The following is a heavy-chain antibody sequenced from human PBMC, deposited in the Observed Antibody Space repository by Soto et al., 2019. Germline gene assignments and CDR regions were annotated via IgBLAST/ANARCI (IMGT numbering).Heavy chain of an antibody. Sequence: QVHLVQSGAEVKKPGASVKVSCKASGYTFTNYDINWVRQAPGQGLEWMGWISTYTGNTNYAQKLQGRATMTTDTTTSTAYMEARSPRSDDTAVYYCARGYYYGSGRPTPGGMDVWGQGTTVTVSS. V-gene: IGHV1-18*01. CDR3: ARGYYYGSGRPTPGGMDV. CDR1: GYTFTNYD. CDR2: ISTYTGNT. D-gene: IGHD3-10*01. J-gene: IGHJ6*02.